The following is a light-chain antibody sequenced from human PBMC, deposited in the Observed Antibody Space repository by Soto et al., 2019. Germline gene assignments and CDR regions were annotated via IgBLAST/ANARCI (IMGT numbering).Light chain of an antibody. J-gene: IGLJ1*01. Sequence: QSVLTQPASASGSPGQSITISCTGSGSDIGAYNYVSWYQQHPGKAPKLLIHGVTRRPSGVSSRFSASKSAYTASLTISGLQAEDEANYYCSSFTTSYFYVFGPGTKLTVL. CDR3: SSFTTSYFYV. CDR2: GVT. CDR1: GSDIGAYNY. V-gene: IGLV2-14*01.